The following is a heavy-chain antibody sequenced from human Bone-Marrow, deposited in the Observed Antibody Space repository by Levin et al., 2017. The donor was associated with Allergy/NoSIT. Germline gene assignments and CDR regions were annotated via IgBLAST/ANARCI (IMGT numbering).Heavy chain of an antibody. V-gene: IGHV3-21*01. D-gene: IGHD3-3*01. CDR2: ISSSSSYI. CDR1: GFTFSSYS. J-gene: IGHJ6*02. CDR3: ARALSRYYDFWGGFHAGLGSGMDV. Sequence: GGSLRLSCAASGFTFSSYSMNWVRQAPGKGLEWVSSISSSSSYIYYADSVKGRFTISRDNAKNSLYLQMNSLRAEDTAVYYCARALSRYYDFWGGFHAGLGSGMDVWGQGTTVTVSS.